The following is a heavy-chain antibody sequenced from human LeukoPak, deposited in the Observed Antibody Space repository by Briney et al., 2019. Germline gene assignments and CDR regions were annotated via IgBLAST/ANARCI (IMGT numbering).Heavy chain of an antibody. CDR2: INPNSGGT. CDR3: ASQYSSSWYGAYYYGMDV. J-gene: IGHJ6*02. Sequence: ASVKVSCKASGYTFTGYYMHWVRQAPGQGLEWMGWINPNSGGTNYAQKFQGRVTMTRDTSISTAYMELSRLRSDDTAVYYCASQYSSSWYGAYYYGMDVWGQGTTVTVSS. D-gene: IGHD6-13*01. V-gene: IGHV1-2*02. CDR1: GYTFTGYY.